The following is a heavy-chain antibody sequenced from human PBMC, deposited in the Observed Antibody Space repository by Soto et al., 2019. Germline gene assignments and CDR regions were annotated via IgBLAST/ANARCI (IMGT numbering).Heavy chain of an antibody. J-gene: IGHJ4*02. D-gene: IGHD3-16*02. V-gene: IGHV4-39*01. CDR1: GGSISSSSYY. Sequence: SETLSLTCTVSGGSISSSSYYWGWIRQPPGKGLEWIGSIYYSGSTYYNPSLKSRVTISVDTSKNQFSLKLSSVTAADTAVYYCARHGYVWGSYRYDLDYWGQGTLVTVSS. CDR3: ARHGYVWGSYRYDLDY. CDR2: IYYSGST.